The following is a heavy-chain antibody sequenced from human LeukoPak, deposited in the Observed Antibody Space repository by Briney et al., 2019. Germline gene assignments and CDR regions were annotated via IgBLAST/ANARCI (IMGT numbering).Heavy chain of an antibody. D-gene: IGHD3-22*01. CDR3: ARAPGIVVPNSDY. Sequence: GASVKVSCKASGYTFTSYGISWVRQAPGQGLEWMGWFSAYNGNTYYAQNLQGRVTMTTDTSTSTAYMELGSLRFDDTAVYYCARAPGIVVPNSDYWGQGTLVTVSS. CDR2: FSAYNGNT. J-gene: IGHJ4*02. CDR1: GYTFTSYG. V-gene: IGHV1-18*01.